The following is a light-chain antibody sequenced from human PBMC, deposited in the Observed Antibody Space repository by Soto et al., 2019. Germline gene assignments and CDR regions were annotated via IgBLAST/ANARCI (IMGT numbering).Light chain of an antibody. Sequence: DIVLTQSPDTLSLSPGERATLSCRASQSVRSTSLAWYQQKPGQAPRLHIYGASSRATGIPDRFSGGGSGTDFTLTISRLEPEDFAVYYCQHYGSSPPITFGQGTRLEIK. V-gene: IGKV3-20*01. CDR2: GAS. CDR3: QHYGSSPPIT. J-gene: IGKJ5*01. CDR1: QSVRSTS.